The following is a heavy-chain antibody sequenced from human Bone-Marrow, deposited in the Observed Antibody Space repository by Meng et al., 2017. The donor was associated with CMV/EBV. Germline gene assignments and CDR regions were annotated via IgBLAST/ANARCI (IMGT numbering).Heavy chain of an antibody. CDR3: ASPYSSSWSYYYGMAV. J-gene: IGHJ6*02. Sequence: GESLKISCAASGFTFSSYSMNWVRQAPGKGLEWVSYISSSSSTIYYADSVKGRFTISRDNAKNSLYLQMNSLRAEDTAVYYCASPYSSSWSYYYGMAVWGQGTTVTVSS. CDR2: ISSSSSTI. V-gene: IGHV3-48*04. D-gene: IGHD6-13*01. CDR1: GFTFSSYS.